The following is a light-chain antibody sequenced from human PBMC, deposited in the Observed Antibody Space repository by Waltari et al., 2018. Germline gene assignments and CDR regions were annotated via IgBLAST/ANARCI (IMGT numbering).Light chain of an antibody. Sequence: EIVLTQSPGTLSLSPGARATLSCRASQNVVSAFLAWYQQKPGQAPKLLLYDAFKRATGTPDRFTGSGSGTDFTLTISRLEPEDVAVYYCQQYANLPLTFGGGTKVEI. V-gene: IGKV3-20*01. CDR3: QQYANLPLT. J-gene: IGKJ4*01. CDR2: DAF. CDR1: QNVVSAF.